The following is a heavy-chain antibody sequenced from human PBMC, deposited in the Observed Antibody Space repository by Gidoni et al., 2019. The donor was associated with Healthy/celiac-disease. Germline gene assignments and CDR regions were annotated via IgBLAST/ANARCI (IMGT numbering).Heavy chain of an antibody. CDR1: GFTFSSYW. CDR2: IKQDGSEK. Sequence: EVQLVESGGGLVQPGGSLRLSCAASGFTFSSYWMSWVRQAPGKGLEWVANIKQDGSEKYYVDSVKGRFTISRDNAKNSLYLQMNSLRAEDTAVYYCARERRGGIAVAGPFFYFDYWGQGTLVTVSS. J-gene: IGHJ4*02. V-gene: IGHV3-7*03. CDR3: ARERRGGIAVAGPFFYFDY. D-gene: IGHD6-19*01.